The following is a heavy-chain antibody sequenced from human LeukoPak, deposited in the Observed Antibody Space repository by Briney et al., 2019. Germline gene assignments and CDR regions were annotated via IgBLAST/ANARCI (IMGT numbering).Heavy chain of an antibody. CDR2: ISGSGSST. D-gene: IGHD4-17*01. CDR1: GFTFSSYA. V-gene: IGHV3-23*01. J-gene: IGHJ4*02. CDR3: AQEGEWTTTVSPFDY. Sequence: GGSLRLSCAASGFTFSSYAMSWVRQAPGKGLEWVSSISGSGSSTYYADSVKGRFTISRDNSKNTLYLQMNSLRAEDTAVYYCAQEGEWTTTVSPFDYWGQGTLVTVSS.